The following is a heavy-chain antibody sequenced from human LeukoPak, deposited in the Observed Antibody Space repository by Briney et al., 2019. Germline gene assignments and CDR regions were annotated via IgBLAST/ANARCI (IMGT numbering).Heavy chain of an antibody. Sequence: KPSETLSLTCAVYGGSFSGYYWRWLRQPPGKGLEWVGEINHSGSTNYNPSLKRRVTISVDTSKNQFSLKLSSVTAADTAVYYCARGRRGPNRRYDAFDIWGQGTMVTVSS. CDR3: ARGRRGPNRRYDAFDI. J-gene: IGHJ3*02. CDR2: INHSGST. V-gene: IGHV4-34*01. D-gene: IGHD1-14*01. CDR1: GGSFSGYY.